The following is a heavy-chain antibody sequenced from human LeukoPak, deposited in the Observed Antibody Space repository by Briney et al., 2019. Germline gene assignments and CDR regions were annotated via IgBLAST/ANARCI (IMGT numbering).Heavy chain of an antibody. V-gene: IGHV3-23*01. Sequence: GGSLRLSCPASGFTFSSYAMSWVRQAPGKGLEWVSAISGSGGSTYYADSVKGRFTISRDNSKNTLYLQMNSLRAEDTAVYYCAKGLLWFGELGPYNWFDPWGQGTLVTVSS. CDR2: ISGSGGST. D-gene: IGHD3-10*01. J-gene: IGHJ5*02. CDR3: AKGLLWFGELGPYNWFDP. CDR1: GFTFSSYA.